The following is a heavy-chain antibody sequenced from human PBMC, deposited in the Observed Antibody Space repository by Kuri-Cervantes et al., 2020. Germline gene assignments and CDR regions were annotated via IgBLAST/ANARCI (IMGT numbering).Heavy chain of an antibody. Sequence: SETLSLTCTVSGGSISSYYWSWIRQPPGKGLEWIGYIYYSGSTNYNPSLKSRVTISVDTSKNQFSLKLSSVTAADTAVYYCARTINYDSSGSRGYYYYGMDVWGQGTTVTVSS. CDR3: ARTINYDSSGSRGYYYYGMDV. CDR1: GGSISSYY. D-gene: IGHD3-22*01. J-gene: IGHJ6*02. V-gene: IGHV4-59*01. CDR2: IYYSGST.